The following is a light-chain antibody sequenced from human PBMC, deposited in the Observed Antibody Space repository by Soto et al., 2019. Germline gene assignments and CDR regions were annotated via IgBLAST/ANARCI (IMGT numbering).Light chain of an antibody. J-gene: IGKJ3*01. CDR2: AAS. Sequence: DIQMTQSPTSLSASVGDRVTITCRASQDIRNFVAWYQQKPGKAPKLLIYAASTLQSGVPSRFSHSGSGTDFTLTINSLQPEDVATYSCQKYSSVPVFGPGTKVEIK. CDR1: QDIRNF. V-gene: IGKV1-27*01. CDR3: QKYSSVPV.